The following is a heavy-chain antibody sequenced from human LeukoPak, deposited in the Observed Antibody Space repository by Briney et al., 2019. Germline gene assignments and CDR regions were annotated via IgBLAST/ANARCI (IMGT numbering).Heavy chain of an antibody. CDR1: GFIFSSYK. D-gene: IGHD3-9*01. CDR2: ISSSGLTT. J-gene: IGHJ4*02. Sequence: GGSLRLSCAASGFIFSSYKMNWVRQAPGKGLEWISYISSSGLTTYFSDSVKRRFTISRDNAKNSLYLQINSLRAEDTGVYYCVREETGYGPPHLDHWGQGTLVTLSS. CDR3: VREETGYGPPHLDH. V-gene: IGHV3-48*03.